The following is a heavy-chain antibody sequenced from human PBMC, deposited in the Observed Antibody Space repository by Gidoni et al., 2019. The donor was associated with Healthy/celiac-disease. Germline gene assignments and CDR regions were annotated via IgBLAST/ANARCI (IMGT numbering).Heavy chain of an antibody. V-gene: IGHV4-31*03. CDR2: IYYSGST. Sequence: QVQLQESGPGLVKPSQTLSLTCTVSGGSIRSGGYYWTWIRQHPGKGLEWSGYIYYSGSTYYNPSLKSRVTISVDTSKNQFSLKLSSVTAAVTAVYYCSRGRGIVVVPAAIVWFDPWGQGTLVTVSS. CDR3: SRGRGIVVVPAAIVWFDP. CDR1: GGSIRSGGYY. J-gene: IGHJ5*02. D-gene: IGHD2-2*01.